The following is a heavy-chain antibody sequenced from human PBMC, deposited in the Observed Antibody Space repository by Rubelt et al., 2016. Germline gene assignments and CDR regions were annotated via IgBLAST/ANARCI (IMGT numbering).Heavy chain of an antibody. CDR2: INHSGIT. CDR3: ARMAVAGTFYGLDV. Sequence: QVQIQQWGAGLLKPSETLSLTCAVYGGSFSGSYWSWIRQPPGKGLEWIGEINHSGITNYNPSLKSRVTISIDTSQKQFSLKLSSVTAADTAVYYCARMAVAGTFYGLDVWGQGTTVTVSS. J-gene: IGHJ6*02. V-gene: IGHV4-34*01. CDR1: GGSFSGSY. D-gene: IGHD6-13*01.